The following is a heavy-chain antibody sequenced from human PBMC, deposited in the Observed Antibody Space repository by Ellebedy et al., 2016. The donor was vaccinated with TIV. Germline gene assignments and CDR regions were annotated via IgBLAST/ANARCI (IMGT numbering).Heavy chain of an antibody. CDR1: GFTFSSYA. D-gene: IGHD3-9*01. J-gene: IGHJ4*02. CDR3: AKDREIGIRYFDWNGDY. Sequence: GESLKISXAASGFTFSSYAMSWVRQAPGKGLEWVSAISGSGGSTYYADSVKGRFTISRDNSKNTLYLQMNSLRAEDTAVYYCAKDREIGIRYFDWNGDYWGQGTLVTVSS. V-gene: IGHV3-23*01. CDR2: ISGSGGST.